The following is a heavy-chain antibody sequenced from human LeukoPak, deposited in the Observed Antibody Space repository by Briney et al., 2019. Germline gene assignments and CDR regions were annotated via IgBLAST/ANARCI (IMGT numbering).Heavy chain of an antibody. Sequence: GGSLRLSCAASGFTFSNYAMHWVRQSPGKRLEWVAVISNYGRDKYYADSMKGRFTISRDNSKNTLYLQMNSLRAEDTAVYYCAKALEGSIAAAGNFDYWGQGTLVTVSS. CDR3: AKALEGSIAAAGNFDY. CDR1: GFTFSNYA. J-gene: IGHJ4*02. CDR2: ISNYGRDK. D-gene: IGHD6-13*01. V-gene: IGHV3-30*04.